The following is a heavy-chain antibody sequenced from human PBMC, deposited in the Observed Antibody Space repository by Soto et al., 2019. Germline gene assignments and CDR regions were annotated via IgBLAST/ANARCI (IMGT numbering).Heavy chain of an antibody. V-gene: IGHV4-59*08. J-gene: IGHJ4*02. CDR2: IYYSGST. CDR1: GGSISSYY. Sequence: PSETLSLTCTVSGGSISSYYWSWIRQPPGKGLEWIGYIYYSGSTNYNPSLKSRVTISVDTSKNQFSLKLKSVTAADTAIYYCARRTVNIRTFYSGLKTHCFDYWGQGAPVTVSS. CDR3: ARRTVNIRTFYSGLKTHCFDY. D-gene: IGHD6-19*01.